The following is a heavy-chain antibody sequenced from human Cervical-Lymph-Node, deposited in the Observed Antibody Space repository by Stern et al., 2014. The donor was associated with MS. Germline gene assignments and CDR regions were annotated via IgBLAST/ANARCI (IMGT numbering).Heavy chain of an antibody. Sequence: VQLVQSGAEVKKPGSSVKVSCKASGDTFSSYAINWVRQVPGQGLEWMGGITPVLGTNNYAQKFQGRVTNTADKSTNTAYMELMTLRSEDTAVYYCARGGGLVGYFDYWGQGTLVSVSS. CDR2: ITPVLGTN. V-gene: IGHV1-69*06. J-gene: IGHJ4*02. CDR3: ARGGGLVGYFDY. D-gene: IGHD1-26*01. CDR1: GDTFSSYA.